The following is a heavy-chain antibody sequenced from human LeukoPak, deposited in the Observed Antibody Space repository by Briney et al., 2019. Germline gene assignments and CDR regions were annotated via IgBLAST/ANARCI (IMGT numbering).Heavy chain of an antibody. D-gene: IGHD6-13*01. V-gene: IGHV4-39*07. CDR3: AGDRHDSSSWYGYYYYYYMDV. CDR2: IYTSGST. CDR1: GGSISSSSYY. Sequence: SETLSLTCTVSGGSISSSSYYWGWIRQPPGKGLEWIGRIYTSGSTNYNPSLKSRVTMSVDTSKNQFSLKLSSVTAADTAVYYCAGDRHDSSSWYGYYYYYYMDVWGKGTTVTISS. J-gene: IGHJ6*03.